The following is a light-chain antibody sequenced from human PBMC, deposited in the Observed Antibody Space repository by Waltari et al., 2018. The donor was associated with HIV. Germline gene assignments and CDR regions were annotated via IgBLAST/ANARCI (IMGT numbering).Light chain of an antibody. J-gene: IGKJ2*01. CDR3: QQYFSTPYT. Sequence: VMTQSPDSLAVSLGERATINCKSTQSVLYSFNNKNYLGWYQQKAGQPPKLLIYWASTRESGVPDRFSGSGSGTDFTLTISSLQAEDVALYYCQQYFSTPYTFGQGTKLEIK. CDR2: WAS. V-gene: IGKV4-1*01. CDR1: QSVLYSFNNKNY.